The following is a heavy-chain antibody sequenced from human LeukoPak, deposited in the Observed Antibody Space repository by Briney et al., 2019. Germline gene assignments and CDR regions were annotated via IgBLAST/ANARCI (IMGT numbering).Heavy chain of an antibody. CDR2: IWYDGSNK. Sequence: GGYLSLSWAASGFTFSSSDMSWVRQAPGKGLEWVAVIWYDGSNKYYADSVKGRFTISRDNSKNTLYLQMNSLRAEDTAVYYCARDLGSSGFIDYWGQGTLVTASP. J-gene: IGHJ4*02. CDR1: GFTFSSSD. V-gene: IGHV3-33*08. D-gene: IGHD6-19*01. CDR3: ARDLGSSGFIDY.